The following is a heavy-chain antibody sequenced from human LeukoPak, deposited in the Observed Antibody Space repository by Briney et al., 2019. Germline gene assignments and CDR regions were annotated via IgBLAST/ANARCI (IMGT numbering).Heavy chain of an antibody. CDR3: ARFGYVAAVDV. CDR1: GFSFSAYW. CDR2: INPAGSET. V-gene: IGHV3-7*01. D-gene: IGHD2-15*01. Sequence: PTGGSLRLSCAASGFSFSAYWMTWVRQAAGRGREWLANINPAGSETDYVDRVKGRFSISRDNAKNLVYLQMNSLRAEDTAVYHCARFGYVAAVDVWGQGTPVTVSS. J-gene: IGHJ4*02.